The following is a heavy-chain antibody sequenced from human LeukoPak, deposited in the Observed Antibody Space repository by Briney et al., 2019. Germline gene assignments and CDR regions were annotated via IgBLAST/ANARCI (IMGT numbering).Heavy chain of an antibody. D-gene: IGHD5-12*01. Sequence: ASVKVSCKASGGTFSSYAISWVRQAPGQGPEWMGGIIPIFGTANYAQKFQGRVTITTDESTSTAYMELSSLRPEDTAVYYCARVKEGRGYSGYYFDYWGQGTLVTVSS. CDR1: GGTFSSYA. CDR3: ARVKEGRGYSGYYFDY. CDR2: IIPIFGTA. V-gene: IGHV1-69*05. J-gene: IGHJ4*02.